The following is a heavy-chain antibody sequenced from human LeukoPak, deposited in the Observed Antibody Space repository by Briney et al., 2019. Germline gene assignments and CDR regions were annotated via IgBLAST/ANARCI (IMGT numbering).Heavy chain of an antibody. CDR3: AKGGFWSGYYTREEYYYYYYMDV. J-gene: IGHJ6*03. CDR1: GFTFDDYA. CDR2: ISGDGGST. Sequence: GGSLRLSCAASGFTFDDYAMHWVRQAPGKGLEWVSPISGDGGSTYYAGSVKGRFTISRDNSKNSLCLQMNSLRTEDTALYYCAKGGFWSGYYTREEYYYYYYMDVWGKGTTVTVSS. V-gene: IGHV3-43*02. D-gene: IGHD3-3*01.